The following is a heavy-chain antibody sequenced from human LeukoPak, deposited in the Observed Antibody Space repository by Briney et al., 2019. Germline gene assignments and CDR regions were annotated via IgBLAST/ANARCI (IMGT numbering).Heavy chain of an antibody. CDR1: GFTFSDYY. V-gene: IGHV3-11*01. J-gene: IGHJ4*02. Sequence: GGSLRLSCAASGFTFSDYYMSWIRQAPGKGLEWVSYISSSGSTIYYADSVKGRFTISRDNAKNSLYLQMNSLRAEDTAVYYCARDFGSHYYDSGSYYNEGGNYWGQGTLVTVSS. D-gene: IGHD3-10*01. CDR3: ARDFGSHYYDSGSYYNEGGNY. CDR2: ISSSGSTI.